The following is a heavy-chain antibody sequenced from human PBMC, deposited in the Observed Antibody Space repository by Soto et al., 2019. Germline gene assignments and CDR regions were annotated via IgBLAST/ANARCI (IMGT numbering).Heavy chain of an antibody. J-gene: IGHJ5*02. D-gene: IGHD2-2*01. CDR3: ARTVVPAAMGGGNWFDP. Sequence: SETLSLTCTVSGGSISSYYWSWIRQPPGKGLEWIGYIYYSGSTNYNPSLKSRVTISVDTSKNQFSLKLSSVTAADTAVYYCARTVVPAAMGGGNWFDPWGQGTLVTVSS. V-gene: IGHV4-59*08. CDR2: IYYSGST. CDR1: GGSISSYY.